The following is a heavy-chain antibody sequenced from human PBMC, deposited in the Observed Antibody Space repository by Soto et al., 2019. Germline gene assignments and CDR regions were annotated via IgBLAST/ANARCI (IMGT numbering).Heavy chain of an antibody. CDR3: ARSSGWRQVVGYKYGLDV. CDR1: GFTVSDHY. Sequence: QVQLVESGGGLVKPGGSLRLSCAVSGFTVSDHYMTWIRQAPGKGLEWVSYISGSGTYTNYAESLKGRFIICRDIAQNSLWVQINSLRAEDTAVYYCARSSGWRQVVGYKYGLDVWGQGTAVTVSS. V-gene: IGHV3-11*06. J-gene: IGHJ6*02. CDR2: ISGSGTYT. D-gene: IGHD5-18*01.